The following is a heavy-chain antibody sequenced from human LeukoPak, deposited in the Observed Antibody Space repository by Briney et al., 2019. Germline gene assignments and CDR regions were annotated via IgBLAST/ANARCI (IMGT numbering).Heavy chain of an antibody. CDR1: GFTFSDNW. CDR3: TRDYYYRMDV. V-gene: IGHV3-74*01. J-gene: IGHJ6*04. CDR2: IVGDGTGT. Sequence: PGGSLRLSCAASGFTFSDNWMHWVRQAPGKGLVWVSRIVGDGTGTVYADSVKGRFTISRDNAKNTLYLQMNSLRAEDTAVYYCTRDYYYRMDVWGKGTTVTVSS.